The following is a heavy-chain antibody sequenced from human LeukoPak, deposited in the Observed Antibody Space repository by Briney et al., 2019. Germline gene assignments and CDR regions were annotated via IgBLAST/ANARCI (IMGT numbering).Heavy chain of an antibody. D-gene: IGHD6-13*01. CDR3: ARTDSSSWYGVR. J-gene: IGHJ4*02. CDR2: IYYSGST. CDR1: GGSISSSSYY. Sequence: SETLSLTCTVSGGSISSSSYYWGWIRQPPGKGLVWIGSIYYSGSTYYNPSLKSRVTISVDTSKNQFSLKLSSVTAADTAVYYCARTDSSSWYGVRWGQGTLVTVSS. V-gene: IGHV4-39*01.